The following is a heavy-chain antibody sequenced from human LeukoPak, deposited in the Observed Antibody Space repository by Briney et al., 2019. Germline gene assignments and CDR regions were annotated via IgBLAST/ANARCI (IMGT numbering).Heavy chain of an antibody. CDR3: ARGGGGSSTVTTYWFDP. CDR1: GGSISSSSYY. V-gene: IGHV4-39*07. CDR2: IYYSGST. J-gene: IGHJ5*02. D-gene: IGHD4-17*01. Sequence: PSETLSLTCTVSGGSISSSSYYWGWIRQPPGKGLEWIGSIYYSGSTYYNPSLKSRLTISVDTSKNRFSLKLNSVTAADTAVYYCARGGGGSSTVTTYWFDPWGQGALVTVSS.